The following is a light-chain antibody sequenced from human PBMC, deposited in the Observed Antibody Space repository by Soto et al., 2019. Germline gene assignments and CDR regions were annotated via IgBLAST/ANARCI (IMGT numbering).Light chain of an antibody. CDR1: QSISSW. V-gene: IGKV1-5*03. CDR3: QQLNSYPIT. Sequence: DIQMTQSPSTLSASVGDRVTITCRASQSISSWLAWYQQKPGKAPKLLIYKASTLKSGVPSRFSGSGSGTEFTLTISSLQPEDFATYYCQQLNSYPITFGQGTRPEIK. CDR2: KAS. J-gene: IGKJ5*01.